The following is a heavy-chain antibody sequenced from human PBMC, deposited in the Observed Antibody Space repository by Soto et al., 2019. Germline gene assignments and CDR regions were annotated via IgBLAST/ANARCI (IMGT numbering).Heavy chain of an antibody. CDR1: GGSISSYY. J-gene: IGHJ5*02. CDR3: ARTIFGVAGGNNWFDP. D-gene: IGHD3-3*01. Sequence: SETLSLTCTVSGGSISSYYWSWIRQPPGKGLEWIGYIYYSGSTNYNPSLKSRVTISVDTSKNQFSLKLSSVTAADTAVYYCARTIFGVAGGNNWFDPWGQGTLVTVSS. V-gene: IGHV4-59*01. CDR2: IYYSGST.